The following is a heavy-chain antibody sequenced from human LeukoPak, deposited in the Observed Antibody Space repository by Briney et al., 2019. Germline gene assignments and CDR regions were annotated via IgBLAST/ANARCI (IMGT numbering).Heavy chain of an antibody. Sequence: SETLSLTCTVSGGSISSGTYYWSWIRQPAGKGLEWIGRIYGSGSTYYNPSLKSRVTISVDTSKNQFSLKLSSVTAADTAVYYCARVRSYGSGSCYMDVWGKGTTVTISS. D-gene: IGHD3-10*01. CDR2: IYGSGST. J-gene: IGHJ6*03. V-gene: IGHV4-61*02. CDR1: GGSISSGTYY. CDR3: ARVRSYGSGSCYMDV.